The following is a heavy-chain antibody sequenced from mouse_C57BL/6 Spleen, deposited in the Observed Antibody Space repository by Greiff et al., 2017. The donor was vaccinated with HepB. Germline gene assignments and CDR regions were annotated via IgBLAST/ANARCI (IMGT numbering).Heavy chain of an antibody. D-gene: IGHD1-1*01. CDR1: GYTFTDYE. Sequence: VQLQQSGAELVRPGASVTLSCKASGYTFTDYEMHWVKQTPVHGLEWIGAIDPETGGTAYNQKFKGKAILTADKSSSTAYMELRSLTSEDSAVYYCTRSGGSSYPLFDYWGQGTTLTVSS. J-gene: IGHJ2*01. CDR3: TRSGGSSYPLFDY. V-gene: IGHV1-15*01. CDR2: IDPETGGT.